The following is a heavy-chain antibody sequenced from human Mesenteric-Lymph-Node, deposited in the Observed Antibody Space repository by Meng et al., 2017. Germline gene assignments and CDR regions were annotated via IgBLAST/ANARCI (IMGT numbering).Heavy chain of an antibody. V-gene: IGHV1-2*02. CDR2: INPNSGGT. J-gene: IGHJ4*02. Sequence: ASVKVSCKASGYTFTGHYMHWVRQAPGQGLEWMGWINPNSGGTNYAQKFQGRVTVTRDTSISTVYVQPSGLTSDDTAIYYCVRDKFNWNDDYYFDSWGQGTLVTVSS. CDR3: VRDKFNWNDDYYFDS. CDR1: GYTFTGHY. D-gene: IGHD1-1*01.